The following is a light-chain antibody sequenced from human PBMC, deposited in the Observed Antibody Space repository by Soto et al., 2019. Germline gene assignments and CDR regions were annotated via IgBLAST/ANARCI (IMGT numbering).Light chain of an antibody. J-gene: IGKJ3*01. V-gene: IGKV1-5*01. CDR2: DAS. Sequence: DIQMTQSPSTLSASVGDRVTITFRASQSISSWLAWYQQKPGKAPKLLIYDASSLESGVPSRFSGSGSGTDFTLTISSLQPDDFATYYCQQFNSYPFTFGPGTKVDIK. CDR3: QQFNSYPFT. CDR1: QSISSW.